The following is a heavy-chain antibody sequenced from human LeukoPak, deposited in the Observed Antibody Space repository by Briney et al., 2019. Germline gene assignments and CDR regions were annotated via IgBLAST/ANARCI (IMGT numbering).Heavy chain of an antibody. D-gene: IGHD3-3*01. J-gene: IGHJ6*02. CDR2: IIPIFGTA. CDR1: GYTFTSYA. CDR3: ARGSFWSGYYNSARRAYGMDV. V-gene: IGHV1-69*13. Sequence: GASVKVSCKASGYTFTSYAMNWVRQAPGQGLEWMGGIIPIFGTANYAQKFQGRVTITADESTSTAYMELSSLRSEDTAVYYCARGSFWSGYYNSARRAYGMDVWGQGTTVTVSS.